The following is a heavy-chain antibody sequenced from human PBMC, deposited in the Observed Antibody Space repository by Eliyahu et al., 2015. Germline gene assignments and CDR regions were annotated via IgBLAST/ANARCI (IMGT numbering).Heavy chain of an antibody. D-gene: IGHD3-10*01. CDR1: GFXFXNYA. V-gene: IGHV3-23*01. CDR3: AKSSGTYYNFYDY. Sequence: EVQLLESGGGLVQPGGSLRLSCAASGFXFXNYAMSWVRQAPGKGLEWVSTISGSGGSTYYADSVKGRFTFSRDNSKNTLYLQMHSLRAEDTAVYYCAKSSGTYYNFYDYWGQGTLVTVSS. J-gene: IGHJ4*02. CDR2: ISGSGGST.